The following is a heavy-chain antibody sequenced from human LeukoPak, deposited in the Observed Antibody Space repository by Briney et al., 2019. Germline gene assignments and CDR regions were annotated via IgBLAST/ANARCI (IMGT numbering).Heavy chain of an antibody. D-gene: IGHD4-23*01. CDR2: ISGSGGST. CDR1: GFTFSSYA. Sequence: GGPLRLSCAASGFTFSSYAMSWVRQAPGKGLEWVSAISGSGGSTYYADSVKGRFTISRDNSKNTLYLQMNSLRAEDTAVYYCAKVRKRDYGGNSDYFDYWGQGTLVTVSS. J-gene: IGHJ4*02. V-gene: IGHV3-23*01. CDR3: AKVRKRDYGGNSDYFDY.